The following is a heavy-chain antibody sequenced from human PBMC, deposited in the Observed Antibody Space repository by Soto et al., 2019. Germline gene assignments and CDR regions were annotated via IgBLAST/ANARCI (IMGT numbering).Heavy chain of an antibody. CDR2: IIPMLTVT. D-gene: IGHD2-2*01. Sequence: QVHLVQSGAEVKTPGSSVKVSCKAARGTFNTYTLIWLRQAPGHGLEWMGRIIPMLTVTNSAQKFQGRVTLTADKSTGTAFMELTSLRSDDTAIYYCSIGSWSAETFDIWGQGTMVTVSS. V-gene: IGHV1-69*02. CDR3: SIGSWSAETFDI. CDR1: RGTFNTYT. J-gene: IGHJ3*02.